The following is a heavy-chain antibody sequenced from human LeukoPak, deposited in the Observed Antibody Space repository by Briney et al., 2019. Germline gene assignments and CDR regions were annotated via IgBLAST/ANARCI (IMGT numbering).Heavy chain of an antibody. V-gene: IGHV3-30-3*01. CDR2: ISYDGTNK. D-gene: IGHD3-10*01. CDR3: ARSLCGSGSYKPDY. Sequence: PGGSLRLSCAASGFTFSNYAMHWVRQAPGKGLEWVAVISYDGTNKYYADSVKGRFTISRDNSKNTLYLQMNSLRAEDTAVYYCARSLCGSGSYKPDYWGQGTLVTVSS. J-gene: IGHJ4*02. CDR1: GFTFSNYA.